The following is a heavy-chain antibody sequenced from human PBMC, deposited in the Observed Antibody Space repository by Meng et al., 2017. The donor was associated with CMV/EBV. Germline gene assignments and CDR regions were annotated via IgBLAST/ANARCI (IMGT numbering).Heavy chain of an antibody. J-gene: IGHJ3*02. Sequence: VEVVLSGAVVEKLGVSGTQFCKPLGGPSWIYATSWVRQAPGKGLEWMGGIIPIFGTANYAQKFQGRVTITADESTSTAYMELSSLRSEDTAVYYCARDGWDYYDSRRAFDIWGQGTMVTVSS. V-gene: IGHV1-69*01. CDR2: IIPIFGTA. D-gene: IGHD3-22*01. CDR3: ARDGWDYYDSRRAFDI. CDR1: GGPSWIYA.